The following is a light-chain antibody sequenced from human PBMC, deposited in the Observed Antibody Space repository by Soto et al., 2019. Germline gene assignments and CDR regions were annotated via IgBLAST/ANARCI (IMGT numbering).Light chain of an antibody. CDR1: QSISTW. CDR3: QQYDSYWT. J-gene: IGKJ1*01. Sequence: DIQMTQSPSTLSASVGDRVTITCRASQSISTWLAWYQQKPGKAPKLLIYDASSLESGVPSRFSGSGSGTEFTLTTNSLQPDDFATYYCQQYDSYWTFGQGTKVDIK. CDR2: DAS. V-gene: IGKV1-5*01.